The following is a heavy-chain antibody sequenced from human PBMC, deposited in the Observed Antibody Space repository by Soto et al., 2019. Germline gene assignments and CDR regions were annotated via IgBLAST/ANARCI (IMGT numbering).Heavy chain of an antibody. CDR2: ISSISNTI. J-gene: IGHJ4*02. CDR1: GFTFSTYS. Sequence: EVQLVESGGGLVQPGGSLRLSCAASGFTFSTYSMSWVRQAPGKRLEWVSYISSISNTIYYADSVKGRFTISRDNAKNSLYLHMNSLSAEDTAVYYCARDRGCSGGICYRDLVYWGQGTLVTVSS. V-gene: IGHV3-48*01. CDR3: ARDRGCSGGICYRDLVY. D-gene: IGHD2-15*01.